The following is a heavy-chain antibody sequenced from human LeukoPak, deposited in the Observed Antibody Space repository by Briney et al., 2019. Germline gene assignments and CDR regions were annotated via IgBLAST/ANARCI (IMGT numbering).Heavy chain of an antibody. CDR2: INWNGGST. J-gene: IGHJ4*02. CDR3: ARDIVVVPDEYYFDY. Sequence: GGSLRLFCAASGFTFDDYGMSWVRQAPGKGLEWVSGINWNGGSTGYADSVKGRFTISRDNAKNSLYLQMNSLRAEDTALYYCARDIVVVPDEYYFDYWGQGTLVTVPS. D-gene: IGHD2-2*01. CDR1: GFTFDDYG. V-gene: IGHV3-20*04.